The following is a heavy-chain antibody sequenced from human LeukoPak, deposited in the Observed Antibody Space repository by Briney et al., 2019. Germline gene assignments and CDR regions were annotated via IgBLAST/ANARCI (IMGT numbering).Heavy chain of an antibody. CDR2: MSYDGSNK. J-gene: IGHJ1*01. V-gene: IGHV3-30-3*01. Sequence: GGSLRLSCAASGFTFSSYTMHWVRQAPGQGLEWVAIMSYDGSNKYYADSVKGRFTISRDNSKNTLFLQMNSLRAEDTAVYYCAKGATVVVVTTIQYWGQGTLVTVSS. D-gene: IGHD3-22*01. CDR1: GFTFSSYT. CDR3: AKGATVVVVTTIQY.